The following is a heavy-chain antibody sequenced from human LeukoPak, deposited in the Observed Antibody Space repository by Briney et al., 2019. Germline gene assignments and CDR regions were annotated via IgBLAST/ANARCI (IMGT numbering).Heavy chain of an antibody. Sequence: SETLSLTCTVSGGSISSSSYYWGWLRQPPGTGLEWIGSIYYSGSTYYNPSLKSRVTISVDTSKNQFSLKLSSVTAADTAVYYCARATLVGVVVAARSRYFDYWGQGTLVTVSS. D-gene: IGHD2-15*01. V-gene: IGHV4-39*07. CDR1: GGSISSSSYY. J-gene: IGHJ4*02. CDR3: ARATLVGVVVAARSRYFDY. CDR2: IYYSGST.